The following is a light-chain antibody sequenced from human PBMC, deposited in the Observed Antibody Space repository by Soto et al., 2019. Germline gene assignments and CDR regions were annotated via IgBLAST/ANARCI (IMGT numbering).Light chain of an antibody. CDR3: QQYNNWPL. CDR1: QSVSNN. V-gene: IGKV3D-15*01. Sequence: EIVLTQSPGTLSLSPGERATLPCRASQSVSNNYLAWYQQKPGQAPRLLIYDASNRATGIPARFSGSGSGTEFTLTISSLQSEDFAVYYCQQYNNWPLFGPGTKVDIK. CDR2: DAS. J-gene: IGKJ3*01.